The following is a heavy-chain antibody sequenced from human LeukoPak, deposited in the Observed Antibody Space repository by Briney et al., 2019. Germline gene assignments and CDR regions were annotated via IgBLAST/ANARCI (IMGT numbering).Heavy chain of an antibody. Sequence: SETLSLTCTVSGGSISSGSYYWSWIRQPAGKGLEWIGRIYTSGSTNYNPSLKSRVTISVDTSKNQVSLNLTSVTAADTAVYYCAREGSAYGMDVWGQGTTVTVSS. CDR2: IYTSGST. CDR3: AREGSAYGMDV. CDR1: GGSISSGSYY. V-gene: IGHV4-61*02. D-gene: IGHD2-15*01. J-gene: IGHJ6*02.